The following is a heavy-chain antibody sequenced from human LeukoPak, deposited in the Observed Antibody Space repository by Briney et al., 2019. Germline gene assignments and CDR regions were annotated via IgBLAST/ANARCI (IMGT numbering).Heavy chain of an antibody. CDR3: AGGPSGSYSNFDY. Sequence: SETLSLTCTVSGYSISSGYYWGWIRQPPGKGLEWIGSIYHSGSTYYNPSLKSRVTISVDTSKNQFSLKLSSVTAADTAVYYCAGGPSGSYSNFDYWGQGTLVTVSS. CDR2: IYHSGST. V-gene: IGHV4-38-2*02. J-gene: IGHJ4*02. CDR1: GYSISSGYY. D-gene: IGHD1-26*01.